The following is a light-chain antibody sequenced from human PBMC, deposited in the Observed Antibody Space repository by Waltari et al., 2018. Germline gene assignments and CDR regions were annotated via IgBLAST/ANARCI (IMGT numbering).Light chain of an antibody. CDR2: SAS. CDR1: QSVLYSSKNKNY. J-gene: IGKJ4*01. CDR3: QQYYSTPLT. Sequence: DIVMTQPPDSLAVSLGERATGDCKARQSVLYSSKNKNYLAWYQQKPGQPPELLIHSASSRESGVPDRFSGSGSGTDFTLTISSLQAEDVAVYYCQQYYSTPLTFGGGTKVEIK. V-gene: IGKV4-1*01.